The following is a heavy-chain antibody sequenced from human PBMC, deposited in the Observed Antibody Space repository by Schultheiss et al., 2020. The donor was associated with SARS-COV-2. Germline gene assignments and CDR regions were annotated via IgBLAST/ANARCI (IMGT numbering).Heavy chain of an antibody. CDR1: GGSVSSGSYY. Sequence: GSLRLSCTVSGGSVSSGSYYWSWIRQPPGKGLEWIGEINHSGSTNYNPSLKSRVTISVDTSKNQFSLKLSSVTAADTAVYYCARTRYFDWLLYRLSAFDIWGQGTMVTVSS. D-gene: IGHD3-9*01. CDR3: ARTRYFDWLLYRLSAFDI. CDR2: INHSGST. V-gene: IGHV4-39*07. J-gene: IGHJ3*02.